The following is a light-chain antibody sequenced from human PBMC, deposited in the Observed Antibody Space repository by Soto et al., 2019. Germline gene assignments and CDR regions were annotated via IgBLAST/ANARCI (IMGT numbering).Light chain of an antibody. CDR3: CSHVGANAHV. J-gene: IGLJ1*01. Sequence: SPPTHPASPSAATLQSITISCSGTSRNIWGYTVLSWYQQTTGKAPKAIAYEGLTRPSGVPDRFSGSTSGSTASLTISGLLAEDEAEDYSCSHVGANAHVCGRGTK. V-gene: IGLV2-23*01. CDR1: SRNIWGYTV. CDR2: EGL.